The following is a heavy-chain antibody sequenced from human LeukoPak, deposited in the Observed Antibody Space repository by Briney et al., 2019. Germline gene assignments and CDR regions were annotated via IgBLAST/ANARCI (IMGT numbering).Heavy chain of an antibody. CDR3: ARLGIISYRFDY. V-gene: IGHV4-39*01. CDR1: AGSVSNNNFY. Sequence: SETLSLTCTVSAGSVSNNNFYWAWIRLPPGKGLGWIGTIYYGENTYSKPSLTGRVTISVDTSKNQFSLNVRSVTAADTAVYYCARLGIISYRFDYWGQGALVSVSS. D-gene: IGHD1-26*01. J-gene: IGHJ4*02. CDR2: IYYGENT.